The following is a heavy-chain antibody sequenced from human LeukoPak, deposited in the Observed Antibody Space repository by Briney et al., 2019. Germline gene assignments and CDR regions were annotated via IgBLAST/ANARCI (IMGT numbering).Heavy chain of an antibody. Sequence: SETLSLTCAVYGESFSGYYWSWIRQPPGKGLEWIGEINHSGSTNYNPSLKSRVTISVDTSKNQISLKVGPVTAADTAVYYCATLRYDIYYYYYMDVWGKGTTVTVSS. CDR1: GESFSGYY. D-gene: IGHD3-9*01. CDR3: ATLRYDIYYYYYMDV. J-gene: IGHJ6*03. V-gene: IGHV4-34*01. CDR2: INHSGST.